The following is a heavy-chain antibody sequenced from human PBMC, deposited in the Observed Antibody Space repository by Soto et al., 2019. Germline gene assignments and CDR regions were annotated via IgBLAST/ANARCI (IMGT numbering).Heavy chain of an antibody. CDR1: GFTFSSYS. CDR2: ISSSSSTI. V-gene: IGHV3-48*01. J-gene: IGHJ5*02. CDR3: AAEATILNWFDP. Sequence: EVQLVESGGGLVQPGGSLRLSCAASGFTFSSYSMNWVRQAPGKGLEWVSYISSSSSTIYYTDSVKGRFTISRDNAKNSLYLQMNSLRAEDTAVYYCAAEATILNWFDPWGQGTLVTVSS. D-gene: IGHD5-12*01.